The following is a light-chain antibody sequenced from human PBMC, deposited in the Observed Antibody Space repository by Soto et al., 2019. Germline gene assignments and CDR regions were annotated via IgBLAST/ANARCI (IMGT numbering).Light chain of an antibody. CDR3: QQYGSSSQVT. CDR1: QSVRFRY. V-gene: IGKV3-20*01. J-gene: IGKJ2*01. Sequence: EIVLTQSPGTLSLSPGERATLSCRASQSVRFRYLAWYQHKPGQAPKVLIYGASSRATGVPDRFSGSGSGTDFTLTISRLEPEDFAVYYCQQYGSSSQVTFGQGTKLEIK. CDR2: GAS.